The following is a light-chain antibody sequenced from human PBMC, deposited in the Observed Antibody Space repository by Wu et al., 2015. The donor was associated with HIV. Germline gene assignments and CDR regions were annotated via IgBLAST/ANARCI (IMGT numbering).Light chain of an antibody. CDR2: KAS. J-gene: IGKJ1*01. V-gene: IGKV1-5*03. CDR3: QQYNSYST. Sequence: DIHMTQSPSTLSASVGDRVTITCRASQSISTWLAWYQQKPGKAPNLLIYKASSLESGVPSRFSGSGSGTEFTLTISSLQPDDFATYYCQQYNSYSTFGQGTKVEIK. CDR1: QSISTW.